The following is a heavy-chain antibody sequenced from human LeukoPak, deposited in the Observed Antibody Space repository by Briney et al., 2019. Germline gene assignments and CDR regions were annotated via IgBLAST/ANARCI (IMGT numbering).Heavy chain of an antibody. J-gene: IGHJ5*02. CDR1: GGSISNYY. CDR3: ARCPAATNWFDP. D-gene: IGHD2-2*01. CDR2: IYYSGST. Sequence: SETLSHTCTVSGGSISNYYWSWVRQPPGKGLEWIGYIYYSGSTNYNPSLKSRVTISVDTSKNQFSLKLSSVTAADTAVYYCARCPAATNWFDPWGQGTLVSVSS. V-gene: IGHV4-59*01.